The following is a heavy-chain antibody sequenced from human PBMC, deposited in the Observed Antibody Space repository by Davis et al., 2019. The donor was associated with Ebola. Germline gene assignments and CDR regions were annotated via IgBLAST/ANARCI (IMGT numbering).Heavy chain of an antibody. CDR3: ARDGSRYYDFWSGYYFY. V-gene: IGHV3-21*01. CDR2: ISSSSSYI. D-gene: IGHD3-3*01. CDR1: GFTFSSYS. Sequence: GGSLRLSCAASGFTFSSYSMNWVRQAPGKGLEWVSSISSSSSYIYYADSVKGRFTISRDNAKNSLYLQMNSLRAEDTAVYYCARDGSRYYDFWSGYYFYWGQGTLVTVSS. J-gene: IGHJ4*02.